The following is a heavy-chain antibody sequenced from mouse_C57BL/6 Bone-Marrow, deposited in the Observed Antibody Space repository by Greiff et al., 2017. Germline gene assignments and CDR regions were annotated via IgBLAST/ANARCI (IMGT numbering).Heavy chain of an antibody. V-gene: IGHV3-6*01. CDR1: GYSITSGYY. CDR3: ASPGLDY. J-gene: IGHJ2*01. Sequence: EVKLVESGPGLVKPSQSLSLPCSVTGYSITSGYYWNWIRQFPGNKLEWMGYISYDGSNNYNPSLKNRISITRDTSKNQFFLKLNSVTTEDTATYYCASPGLDYWGQGTTLTVSS. CDR2: ISYDGSN.